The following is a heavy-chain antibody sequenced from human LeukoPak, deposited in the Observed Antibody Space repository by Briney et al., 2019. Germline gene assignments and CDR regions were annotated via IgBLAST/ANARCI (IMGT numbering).Heavy chain of an antibody. Sequence: SETLSLTCTVSGGSMSPYHWGWIRQPPGKGLEWTGYIYYSGSTNYNPSLKSRVTISVETTTKKSSLKLRSGTAADTAVYYCGRAGGYSYGPYYFDYWGQGTLVTVSS. D-gene: IGHD5-18*01. CDR1: GGSMSPYH. CDR2: IYYSGST. CDR3: GRAGGYSYGPYYFDY. V-gene: IGHV4-59*01. J-gene: IGHJ4*02.